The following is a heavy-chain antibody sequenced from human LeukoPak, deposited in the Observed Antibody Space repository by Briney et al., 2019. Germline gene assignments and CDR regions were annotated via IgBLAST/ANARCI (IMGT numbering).Heavy chain of an antibody. CDR2: ISYDGSNK. J-gene: IGHJ3*02. CDR1: GFTFSTSE. CDR3: ARPQTTVVLGAAAFDI. Sequence: GGSLRLSCAASGFTFSTSEMHWVRQAPGKGLEWVAVISYDGSNKYYADSVKGRFTISRDNSKNTLYLQMNSLRAEDTAVYYCARPQTTVVLGAAAFDIWGQGTMVTVSS. V-gene: IGHV3-30*04. D-gene: IGHD4-23*01.